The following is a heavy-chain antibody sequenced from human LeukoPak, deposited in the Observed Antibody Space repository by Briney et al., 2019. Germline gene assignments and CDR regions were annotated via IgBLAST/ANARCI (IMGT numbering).Heavy chain of an antibody. J-gene: IGHJ4*02. CDR3: ARAYTVTAPFDY. CDR2: ISSSGSII. D-gene: IGHD4-17*01. Sequence: YISSSGSIIYYADSVKGRFTISRDNAKNSLYLQMNSLRAEDTAVYYCARAYTVTAPFDYWGQGTLVTVSS. V-gene: IGHV3-11*01.